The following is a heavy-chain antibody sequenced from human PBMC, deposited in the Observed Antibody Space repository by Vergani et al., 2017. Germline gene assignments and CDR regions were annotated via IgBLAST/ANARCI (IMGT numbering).Heavy chain of an antibody. Sequence: QVQLVQSGAEVKKPGASVKVSCKASGYTFTGYYMHWVRQAPGQGLEWMGWINPNSGNTNYAQKLQGRVTMTTDTSTSTAYMELRSLRSDDTAVYYCAREGLLYSGSYFTFDYWGQGTLVTVSS. CDR2: INPNSGNT. J-gene: IGHJ4*02. CDR3: AREGLLYSGSYFTFDY. V-gene: IGHV1-2*02. CDR1: GYTFTGYY. D-gene: IGHD1-26*01.